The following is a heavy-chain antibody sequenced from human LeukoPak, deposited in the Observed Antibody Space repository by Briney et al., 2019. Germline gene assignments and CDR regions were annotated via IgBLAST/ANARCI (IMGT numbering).Heavy chain of an antibody. J-gene: IGHJ6*02. CDR1: GGPISSRIYY. Sequence: SVTLSLTCTLSGGPISSRIYYWRWVRQPPAKGLGRIGSIYYCGSTYYNPSLKSRVTISVDTSKNQFSLKLTTVTAADTAVYYCARSSGWSSYYYYGMDVWGQGTTVTVSS. CDR2: IYYCGST. D-gene: IGHD6-19*01. V-gene: IGHV4-39*01. CDR3: ARSSGWSSYYYYGMDV.